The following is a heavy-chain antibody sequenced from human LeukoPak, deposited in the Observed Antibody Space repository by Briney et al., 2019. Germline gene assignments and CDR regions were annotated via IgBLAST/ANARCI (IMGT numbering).Heavy chain of an antibody. CDR1: GYTFTGYY. J-gene: IGHJ4*02. D-gene: IGHD5-18*01. CDR3: ARERGYSYGYYFDY. Sequence: SVKVSCKASGYTFTGYYMHWVRQAPGQGLEWMGGIIPIFGTANYAQKFQGRVTITADESTSTAYMELSSLRSEDTAVYYCARERGYSYGYYFDYWGQGTLVTVSS. V-gene: IGHV1-69*13. CDR2: IIPIFGTA.